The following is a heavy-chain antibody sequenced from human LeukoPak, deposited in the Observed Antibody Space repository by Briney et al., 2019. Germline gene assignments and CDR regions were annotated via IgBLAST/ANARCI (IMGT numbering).Heavy chain of an antibody. J-gene: IGHJ4*02. CDR3: VRGSGYGAYVN. CDR2: TGTNGGTT. D-gene: IGHD5-12*01. V-gene: IGHV3-64D*09. Sequence: GGSLRLSCSASGFTFSSYGMHWVRQAPGKGLEHVSATGTNGGTTYYADSVKGRFTISRDNAKNTLYLQMSSLRAEDTAVYYCVRGSGYGAYVNWGQGTLVTVSS. CDR1: GFTFSSYG.